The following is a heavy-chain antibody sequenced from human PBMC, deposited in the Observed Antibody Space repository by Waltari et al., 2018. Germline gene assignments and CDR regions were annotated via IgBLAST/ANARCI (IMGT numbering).Heavy chain of an antibody. CDR2: INAGNGNT. CDR1: GYTFTSYA. CDR3: ARGRWLILGAFDI. V-gene: IGHV1-3*01. D-gene: IGHD5-12*01. J-gene: IGHJ3*02. Sequence: QVQLVQSGAEVKKPGASVKVSCKASGYTFTSYAMHWVRQAPGQRLEWMGWINAGNGNTKYSQKFQGRVTITRDTSASTAYMELSSLRSEDTAVYYCARGRWLILGAFDIWGQGTMVTVSS.